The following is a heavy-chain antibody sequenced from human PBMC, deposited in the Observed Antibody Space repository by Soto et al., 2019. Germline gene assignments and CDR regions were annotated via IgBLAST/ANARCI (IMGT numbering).Heavy chain of an antibody. D-gene: IGHD3-3*01. CDR2: IYYSGST. V-gene: IGHV4-59*01. J-gene: IGHJ6*02. Sequence: SETLSLTCTVSGGSISSYYWSWIRQPPGKGLEWIGYIYYSGSTNYNPSLKSRVTISVDTSKNQFSLKLSSVTAADTAVCYCARVDFGVVPTPAVYYYYGMDVWGQGTTVTVSS. CDR1: GGSISSYY. CDR3: ARVDFGVVPTPAVYYYYGMDV.